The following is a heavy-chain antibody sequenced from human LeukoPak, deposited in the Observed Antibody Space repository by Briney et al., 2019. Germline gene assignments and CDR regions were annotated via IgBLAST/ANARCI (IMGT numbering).Heavy chain of an antibody. CDR2: IIPIFGTA. Sequence: ASVKVSCKASGGTSSSYAISWVRQAPGQGLEWMGRIIPIFGTANYAQKFQGRVTITTDESTSTAYMELSSLRSEDTAVYYCVRGVHYYDSSGYRRLLDYWGQGTLVTVSS. J-gene: IGHJ4*02. V-gene: IGHV1-69*05. CDR3: VRGVHYYDSSGYRRLLDY. CDR1: GGTSSSYA. D-gene: IGHD3-22*01.